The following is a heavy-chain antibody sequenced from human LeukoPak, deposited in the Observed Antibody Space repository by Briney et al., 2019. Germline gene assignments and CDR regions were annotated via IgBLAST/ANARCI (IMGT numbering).Heavy chain of an antibody. D-gene: IGHD5-24*01. V-gene: IGHV4-59*01. CDR2: IYYSGST. Sequence: SETLSLTCTVSGGSISSYYWSWTRQPPGKGLEWIGYIYYSGSTNYNPSLKSRVTISVDTSKNQFSLKLSSVTAADTAVCYCARERDGYSYFTDYWGQGALVTVSS. CDR1: GGSISSYY. J-gene: IGHJ4*02. CDR3: ARERDGYSYFTDY.